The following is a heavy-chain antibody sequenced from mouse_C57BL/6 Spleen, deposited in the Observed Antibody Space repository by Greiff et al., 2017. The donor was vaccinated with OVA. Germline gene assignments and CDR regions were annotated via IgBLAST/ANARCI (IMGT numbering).Heavy chain of an antibody. D-gene: IGHD2-3*01. CDR3: ARDFDGYYYYFDY. V-gene: IGHV5-17*01. Sequence: DVHLVESGGGLVKPGGSLKLSCAASGFTFSDYGMHWVRQAPEKGLEWVAYISSGSSTIYYADTVKGRFTISRDNAKNTLFLQMTSLRSEDTAMYYCARDFDGYYYYFDYWGQGTTLTVSS. CDR2: ISSGSSTI. J-gene: IGHJ2*01. CDR1: GFTFSDYG.